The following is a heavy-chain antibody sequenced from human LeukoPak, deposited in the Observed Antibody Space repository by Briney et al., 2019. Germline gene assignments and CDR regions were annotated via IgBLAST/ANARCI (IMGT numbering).Heavy chain of an antibody. V-gene: IGHV3-33*01. Sequence: GGSLRLSCAASGFTFSSYGMHWVRQAPGKGLEWVGVIWYDGSNKYYADSVKGRFTISRDNSKNTLYLQMNSLRAEDTAVYYCARDRFTMVRGDTPINWFDPWGQGTLVTVSS. CDR2: IWYDGSNK. J-gene: IGHJ5*02. CDR1: GFTFSSYG. CDR3: ARDRFTMVRGDTPINWFDP. D-gene: IGHD3-10*01.